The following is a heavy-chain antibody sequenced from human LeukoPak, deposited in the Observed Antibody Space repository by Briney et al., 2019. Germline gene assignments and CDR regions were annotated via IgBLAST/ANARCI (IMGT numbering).Heavy chain of an antibody. CDR3: AIPPLSGTGSSRPLAGMDV. D-gene: IGHD3-10*01. J-gene: IGHJ6*02. CDR1: GFTFKKYW. V-gene: IGHV3-7*01. CDR2: IKEDGSET. Sequence: GESLRLSCAASGFTFKKYWMNWVRQVPGKGLECLANIKEDGSETYYADSVKGRFTISRDNPKNLLFLQINSLRAEDTAVYYCAIPPLSGTGSSRPLAGMDVWGQGTTVTVSS.